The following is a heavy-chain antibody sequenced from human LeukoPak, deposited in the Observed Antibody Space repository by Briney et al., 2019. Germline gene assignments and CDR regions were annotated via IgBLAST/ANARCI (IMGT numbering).Heavy chain of an antibody. Sequence: TETLYLSCAVSGFSITSAYYWGWIRQPPGKRLEWIGSFYHSGSTYYNPSLKSRVTISVDTSKNQLSLKLRSVTATDTAVYYCVNDWSMIWGQGSLVTVSS. V-gene: IGHV4-38-2*01. CDR1: GFSITSAYY. CDR2: FYHSGST. J-gene: IGHJ4*02. CDR3: VNDWSMI. D-gene: IGHD3-3*01.